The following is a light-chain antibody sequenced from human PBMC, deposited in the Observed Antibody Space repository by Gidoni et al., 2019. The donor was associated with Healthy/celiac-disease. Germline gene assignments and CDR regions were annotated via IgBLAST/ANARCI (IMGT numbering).Light chain of an antibody. CDR1: QSVSSSY. J-gene: IGKJ2*03. V-gene: IGKV3-20*01. CDR3: QQYGSSPYS. Sequence: EFVLTQSPGTRSLSPGERATLSCRASQSVSSSYLAWYQQKPGQAPRLLIYGASSRATGIPDRFSGSGSGTDFTLTISRLEPEDFAVYYCQQYGSSPYSFGQGTKLEIK. CDR2: GAS.